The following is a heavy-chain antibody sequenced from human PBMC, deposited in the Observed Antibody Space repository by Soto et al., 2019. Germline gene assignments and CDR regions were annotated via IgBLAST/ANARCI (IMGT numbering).Heavy chain of an antibody. CDR3: ARGELRAYYYYGMDV. CDR1: GFTFSSYW. V-gene: IGHV3-7*01. Sequence: EVQLVESGGGLVQPGGSLRLSCAASGFTFSSYWMSWVRQAPGKGLEWVANIKQDGSEKYYVDSVKGRFTISRDNAKNSLYLKMNSLRAEDTAVYYCARGELRAYYYYGMDVWGQGTTVTVSS. J-gene: IGHJ6*02. CDR2: IKQDGSEK. D-gene: IGHD3-3*01.